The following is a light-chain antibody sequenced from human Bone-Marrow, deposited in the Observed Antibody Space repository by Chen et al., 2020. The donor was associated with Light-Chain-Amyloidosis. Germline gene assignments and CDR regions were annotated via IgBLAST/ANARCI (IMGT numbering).Light chain of an antibody. V-gene: IGLV2-23*01. Sequence: QSALTQPASVSGSPGQSITISCTGSSSEFESYNLVSWYRHHPGKAPKLIIYEGSRRPSGVSARVSGLKSGNTASLTISGLQAEDEADYYCCSYAGSHTWVFGGGTKLTVL. J-gene: IGLJ3*02. CDR2: EGS. CDR1: SSEFESYNL. CDR3: CSYAGSHTWV.